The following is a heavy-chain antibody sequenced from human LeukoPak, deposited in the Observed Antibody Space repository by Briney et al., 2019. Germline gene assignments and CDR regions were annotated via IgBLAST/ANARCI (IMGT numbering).Heavy chain of an antibody. Sequence: SQTLSLTCTVSGGSISSGGYYWSWLRQHPGKGLEWIGYIYYSGSTNYNPSLKSRVTISVDTSKNQFSLKLSSVTAADTAVYFCARESAGTEFDFWGQGTLVTVSS. V-gene: IGHV4-31*03. CDR1: GGSISSGGYY. CDR3: ARESAGTEFDF. J-gene: IGHJ4*02. CDR2: IYYSGST. D-gene: IGHD1-7*01.